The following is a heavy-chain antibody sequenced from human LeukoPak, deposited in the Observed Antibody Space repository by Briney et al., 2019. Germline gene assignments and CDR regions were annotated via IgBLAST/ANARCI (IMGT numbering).Heavy chain of an antibody. CDR3: ARGALDYDDIVYYARCSDV. J-gene: IGHJ6*02. CDR2: INHGGAT. V-gene: IGHV4-34*01. CDR1: GMSLSDYY. Sequence: SETLFLTCGVHGMSLSDYYWTWIRQSPGKGLEWIGEINHGGATNYNPSLKSRVSISIDTSKDQFSLKLSSVTAADSGVYYCARGALDYDDIVYYARCSDVGGQESKVTV. D-gene: IGHD4-17*01.